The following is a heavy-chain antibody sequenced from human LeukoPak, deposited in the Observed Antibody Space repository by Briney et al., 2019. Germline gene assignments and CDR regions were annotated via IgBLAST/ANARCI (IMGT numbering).Heavy chain of an antibody. D-gene: IGHD3-9*01. J-gene: IGHJ6*03. CDR3: ARVIPYYDILTAYYYYYMDV. CDR1: GGSISSSSYY. V-gene: IGHV4-39*07. CDR2: IYYSGST. Sequence: SETLSLTCTVSGGSISSSSYYWGWIRQPPGKGLEWIGSIYYSGSTYYNPSLKSRVTISVDTSKNQFSLKLSSVTAADTAVYYCARVIPYYDILTAYYYYYMDVWGKGTTVTISS.